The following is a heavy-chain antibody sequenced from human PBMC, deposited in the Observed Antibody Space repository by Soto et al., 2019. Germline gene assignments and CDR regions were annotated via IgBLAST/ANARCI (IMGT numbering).Heavy chain of an antibody. D-gene: IGHD6-19*01. J-gene: IGHJ3*02. V-gene: IGHV4-4*02. CDR3: ARDRSVAGSNYDAFDI. Sequence: SETLSLTCAVSGGSISSSNWWSWVRQPPGKGLEWIGEIYHSGSTNYNPSLKSRVTISVDTSKNQFSLKLSSVTAADTAVYYCARDRSVAGSNYDAFDIWGQGTMVTVSS. CDR1: GGSISSSNW. CDR2: IYHSGST.